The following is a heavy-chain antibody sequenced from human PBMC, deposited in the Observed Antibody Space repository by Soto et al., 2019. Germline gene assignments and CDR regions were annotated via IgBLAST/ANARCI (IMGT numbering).Heavy chain of an antibody. CDR2: IYYSGST. CDR1: GGSITTGDYY. V-gene: IGHV4-30-4*08. CDR3: ARWTTVITFSRHYYCDCLGA. J-gene: IGHJ6*02. D-gene: IGHD3-16*01. Sequence: PSETLSLTCTVSGGSITTGDYYWIWIRHPNGLGLVWIGYIYYSGSTYYTPPLKSRVTISVDTSKNQFSLKLSSVTAADTAVYYCARWTTVITFSRHYYCDCLGAWCLVTTAAVS.